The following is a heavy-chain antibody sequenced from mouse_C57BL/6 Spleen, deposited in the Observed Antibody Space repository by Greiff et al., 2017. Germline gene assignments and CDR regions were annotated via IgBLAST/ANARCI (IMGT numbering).Heavy chain of an antibody. J-gene: IGHJ2*01. CDR2: ILPGSGST. D-gene: IGHD2-3*01. CDR3: ARSRAMATEGYLGY. CDR1: GYTFTGYW. V-gene: IGHV1-9*01. Sequence: VQLQQSGAELMKPGASVKLSCTATGYTFTGYWIEWVKQRPGHGLEWIGEILPGSGSTNYNEKFKGKATFTADTSSNTAYMQLSSLTTEDSAIYNSARSRAMATEGYLGYWGQGTTLTVSS.